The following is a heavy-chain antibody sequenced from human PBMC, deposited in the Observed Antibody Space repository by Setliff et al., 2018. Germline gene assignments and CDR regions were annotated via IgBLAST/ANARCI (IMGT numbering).Heavy chain of an antibody. CDR3: AREWGSSSWSSPRYYYYGMDV. CDR2: IYYSGST. V-gene: IGHV4-31*03. D-gene: IGHD6-13*01. CDR1: GGSISSGGYY. J-gene: IGHJ6*02. Sequence: SETLSLTCTVSGGSISSGGYYWSWIRQHPGKGLEWIGYIYYSGSTYYNPSLKSRVTVSVDTSKNQFSLKLSSVTAADTAVYYCAREWGSSSWSSPRYYYYGMDVWGQGTTVTVSS.